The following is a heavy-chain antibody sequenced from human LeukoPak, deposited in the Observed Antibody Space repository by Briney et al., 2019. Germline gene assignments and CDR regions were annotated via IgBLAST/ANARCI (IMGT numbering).Heavy chain of an antibody. CDR1: GYTFTGYY. CDR3: ARDESRSSGWYKYNWFDP. CDR2: INPNSGGT. D-gene: IGHD6-19*01. V-gene: IGHV1-2*02. J-gene: IGHJ5*02. Sequence: GASVKVSCKASGYTFTGYYMHWVRQAPGQGLEWMGWINPNSGGTNYAQKFQGRVTMTRDTSISTAYMELSRLRSDDTAVYYCARDESRSSGWYKYNWFDPWGQGTLVTVSS.